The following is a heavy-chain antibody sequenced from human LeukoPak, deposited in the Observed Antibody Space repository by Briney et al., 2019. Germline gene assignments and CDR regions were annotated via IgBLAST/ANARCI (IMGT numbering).Heavy chain of an antibody. CDR1: GGSISSGGYY. Sequence: SQTLSLTCTVSGGSISSGGYYWSWIRQPPGKGLEWIGYIYYSGSTNYNPSLKSRVTISVDTSKNQFSLKLSSVTAADTAVYYCASAMGDYETQGYFQHWGQGTLVTVSS. J-gene: IGHJ1*01. V-gene: IGHV4-61*08. CDR2: IYYSGST. CDR3: ASAMGDYETQGYFQH. D-gene: IGHD4-17*01.